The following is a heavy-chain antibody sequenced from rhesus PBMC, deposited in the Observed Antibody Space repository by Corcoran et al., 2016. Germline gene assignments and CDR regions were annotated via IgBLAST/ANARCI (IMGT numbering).Heavy chain of an antibody. D-gene: IGHD3-16*01. CDR2: IYGSGRST. CDR1: GGSISSSY. V-gene: IGHV4-169*01. CDR3: VRGPYIGSTLDY. Sequence: QLQLQESGPGLVKPSETLSVTCAVSGGSISSSYWSWIRQAPGKGLEWIGYIYGSGRSTNYHPPLKIRVTLALATSTNQFSLKRSPVTAADTAVYYCVRGPYIGSTLDYWGQGVLVTVSS. J-gene: IGHJ4*01.